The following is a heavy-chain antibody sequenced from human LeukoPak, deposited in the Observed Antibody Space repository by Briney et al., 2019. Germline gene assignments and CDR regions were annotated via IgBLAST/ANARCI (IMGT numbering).Heavy chain of an antibody. J-gene: IGHJ6*02. CDR2: ISGSGSST. Sequence: GRSLRLSCEASRFIFSSYAMHWARQAPGKGLEWVSAISGSGSSTYSADSVKGRFTISRDNSKNTLYLQMNSLRGEDTAVYYCAKAVAAAGYHFYGMDVWGQGTTVTVSS. CDR1: RFIFSSYA. CDR3: AKAVAAAGYHFYGMDV. D-gene: IGHD6-13*01. V-gene: IGHV3-23*01.